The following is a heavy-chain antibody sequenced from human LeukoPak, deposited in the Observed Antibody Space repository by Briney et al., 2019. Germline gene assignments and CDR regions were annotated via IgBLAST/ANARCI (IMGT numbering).Heavy chain of an antibody. D-gene: IGHD2-15*01. J-gene: IGHJ2*01. CDR2: IYSGGRT. V-gene: IGHV3-66*01. Sequence: GGSLRLSCAASGFTFSSHWMSWVRQAPGKGLEWVSVIYSGGRTYYADSVKGRFTISRDNSKNTLYLQMNSLRAEDTAVYYCASVGVVDATPYWYFDLWGRGTLVTVSS. CDR1: GFTFSSHW. CDR3: ASVGVVDATPYWYFDL.